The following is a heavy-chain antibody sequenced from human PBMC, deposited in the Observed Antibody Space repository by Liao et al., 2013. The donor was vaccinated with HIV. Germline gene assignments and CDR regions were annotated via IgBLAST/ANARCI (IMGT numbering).Heavy chain of an antibody. CDR2: IYYTGST. J-gene: IGHJ3*01. Sequence: QLQLQESGPRLVKPSETLSLTCTVSGGSISSSSYYWGWIRQPPGKGLDWIGSIYYTGSTYYNPSLRSRVTISVDTARKLFSLKLSSVTAADTAVYYCARDRREEWIRLWGGSDAFDVWGQGTLVTVSA. V-gene: IGHV4-39*07. D-gene: IGHD5-18*01. CDR3: ARDRREEWIRLWGGSDAFDV. CDR1: GGSISSSSYY.